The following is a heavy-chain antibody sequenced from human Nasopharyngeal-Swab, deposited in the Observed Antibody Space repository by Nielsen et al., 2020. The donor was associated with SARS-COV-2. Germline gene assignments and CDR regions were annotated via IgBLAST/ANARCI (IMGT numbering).Heavy chain of an antibody. J-gene: IGHJ4*02. CDR2: IYYGGST. V-gene: IGHV4-39*01. D-gene: IGHD6-13*01. CDR3: ATLSSSWYEYYFDY. Sequence: ESLKISCTVSGGSISSSTYYWAWIRQPLGKGLEWIGSIYYGGSTYYNPSLKSRVTISVDTSKNQFSLKLSSVTAADTAVYYCATLSSSWYEYYFDYWGQGTLVTVPS. CDR1: GGSISSSTYY.